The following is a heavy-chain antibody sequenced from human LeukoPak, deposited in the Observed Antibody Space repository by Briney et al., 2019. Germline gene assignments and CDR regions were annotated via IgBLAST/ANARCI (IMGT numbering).Heavy chain of an antibody. CDR2: IKSDGTTT. CDR1: GFSFSSYW. D-gene: IGHD2-2*01. CDR3: ARDHARQPRDFIVVVPAAISS. J-gene: IGHJ4*02. Sequence: PGGSLRLSCAASGFSFSSYWMHWVRQVPGKGLVWVSRIKSDGTTTSYADSVKGRFTISRDNAKNSLYLQMNSLRAEDTAVYYCARDHARQPRDFIVVVPAAISSWGQGTLVTVSS. V-gene: IGHV3-74*01.